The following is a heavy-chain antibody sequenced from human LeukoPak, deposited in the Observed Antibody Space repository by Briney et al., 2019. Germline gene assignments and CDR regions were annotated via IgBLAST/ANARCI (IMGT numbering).Heavy chain of an antibody. CDR2: INPNSGGT. V-gene: IGHV1-2*02. CDR3: ARDNRYSGYDLAVGIAFDI. J-gene: IGHJ3*02. D-gene: IGHD5-12*01. Sequence: GASVKVSCKASGYTFTGYYMHWVRQAPGQGLEWMGWINPNSGGTNYAQKFQGRVTMTRDTSISTAYMELSRLRSDDTAVYYCARDNRYSGYDLAVGIAFDIWGQGTMVTVSS. CDR1: GYTFTGYY.